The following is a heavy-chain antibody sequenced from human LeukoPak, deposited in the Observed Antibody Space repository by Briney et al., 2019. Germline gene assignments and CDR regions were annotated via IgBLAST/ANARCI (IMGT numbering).Heavy chain of an antibody. CDR1: GGSISSYY. CDR2: IYYSGSI. V-gene: IGHV4-59*01. D-gene: IGHD6-13*01. CDR3: ERGPPLLVGEQLVRYFDY. Sequence: TSETLSLTCTVSGGSISSYYWSWIRQPPGKGLEWIGYIYYSGSINYNPSLKSRVTISVDTSKNKLSLKLSSVTAADTAVYYCERGPPLLVGEQLVRYFDYWGQGTLVTVSS. J-gene: IGHJ4*02.